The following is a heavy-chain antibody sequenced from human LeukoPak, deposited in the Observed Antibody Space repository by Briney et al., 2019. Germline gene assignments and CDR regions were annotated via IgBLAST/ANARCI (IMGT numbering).Heavy chain of an antibody. D-gene: IGHD1/OR15-1a*01. V-gene: IGHV3-23*01. CDR1: GFTFSSYA. CDR3: AKDCITGTTGWFDP. Sequence: GGSLRLSCAASGFTFSSYAMIWVRQAPGKGLEWVSSITDTGGDTYYADSVKGRFTISRDNSKNTLYLQMNSLRAEDTAVYYCAKDCITGTTGWFDPWGQGTLVTVSS. CDR2: ITDTGGDT. J-gene: IGHJ5*02.